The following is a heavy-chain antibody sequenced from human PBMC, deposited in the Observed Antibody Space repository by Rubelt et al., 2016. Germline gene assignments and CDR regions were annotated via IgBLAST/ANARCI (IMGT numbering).Heavy chain of an antibody. Sequence: CAASGFTFSSYWMHWVRQAPGKGLVWVSRIKSDGSSTSYADSVKGRFTISRDNAKNTLYLQMNSLRAEDTAVYYCARVYGSGSSFYYYYGMDVWGQGTTVTVSS. V-gene: IGHV3-74*01. CDR2: IKSDGSST. CDR3: ARVYGSGSSFYYYYGMDV. J-gene: IGHJ6*02. D-gene: IGHD3-10*01. CDR1: GFTFSSYW.